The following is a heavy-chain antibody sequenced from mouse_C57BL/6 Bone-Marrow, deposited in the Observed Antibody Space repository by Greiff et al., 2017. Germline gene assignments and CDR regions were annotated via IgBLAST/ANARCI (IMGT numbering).Heavy chain of an antibody. CDR2: INSDGGST. Sequence: EVKVVESGGGLVQPGESLKLSCESDEYEFPSHDMSWVRKTPEKRLELVAAINSDGGSTYYPDTMERRFIISRDNTKKTLYLQMSSLRSEDTALYYCARRGEDDAMDYWGQGTSVTVSS. V-gene: IGHV5-2*03. CDR1: EYEFPSHD. CDR3: ARRGEDDAMDY. J-gene: IGHJ4*01.